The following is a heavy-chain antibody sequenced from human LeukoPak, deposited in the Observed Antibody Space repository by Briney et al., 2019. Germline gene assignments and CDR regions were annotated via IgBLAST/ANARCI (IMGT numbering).Heavy chain of an antibody. J-gene: IGHJ4*02. CDR1: GFTFSSYA. CDR2: ISGSGGST. CDR3: AKAADYSNYVGDIHFDY. Sequence: GGSLRLSCAASGFTFSSYAVSWVRQAPGEGLEWVSAISGSGGSTYYADSVKGRFTISRDNSKNTLYLQMNSLRAEDTAVYYCAKAADYSNYVGDIHFDYWGQGTLVTVSS. V-gene: IGHV3-23*01. D-gene: IGHD4-11*01.